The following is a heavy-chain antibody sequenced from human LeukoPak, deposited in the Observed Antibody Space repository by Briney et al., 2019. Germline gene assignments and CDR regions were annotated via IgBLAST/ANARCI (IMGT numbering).Heavy chain of an antibody. CDR1: GGSISSYY. Sequence: PSETLSLTCTVSGGSISSYYWSWIRQPPGKGLEWIGYIYYSGSTNYNPSLKSRVTISVDTSKNQFSLKLSSVTAADTAVYYCARVSRIRFLEWSPVKYYYGMDVWGQGTTVTVSS. D-gene: IGHD3-3*01. V-gene: IGHV4-59*01. J-gene: IGHJ6*02. CDR2: IYYSGST. CDR3: ARVSRIRFLEWSPVKYYYGMDV.